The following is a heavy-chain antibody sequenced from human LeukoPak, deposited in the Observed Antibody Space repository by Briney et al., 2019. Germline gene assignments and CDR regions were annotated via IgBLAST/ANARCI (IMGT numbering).Heavy chain of an antibody. CDR2: INHSGST. Sequence: SETLSLTCAVYGGSFSGYYWSWIRQPPGKGLEWIGEINHSGSTNYNPSLKSRATISVDTSKNQFSLKLSSVTAADTAVYYCARAYSSGLNWFDPWGQGTLVTVSS. V-gene: IGHV4-34*01. J-gene: IGHJ5*02. D-gene: IGHD6-19*01. CDR1: GGSFSGYY. CDR3: ARAYSSGLNWFDP.